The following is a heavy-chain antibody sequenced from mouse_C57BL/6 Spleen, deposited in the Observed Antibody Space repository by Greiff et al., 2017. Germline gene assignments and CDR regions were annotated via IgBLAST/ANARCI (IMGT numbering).Heavy chain of an antibody. CDR2: IYPGSGST. CDR1: GYTFTSYW. D-gene: IGHD2-1*01. V-gene: IGHV1-55*01. CDR3: ARERDYGNYPFDY. Sequence: VQLQQPGAELVKPGASVKMSCKASGYTFTSYWITWVKQRPGQGLEWIGDIYPGSGSTNYNEKFKSKATLTVDTSSSTAYMQLSSLTSEDSAVYYCARERDYGNYPFDYWGQGTTLTVSS. J-gene: IGHJ2*01.